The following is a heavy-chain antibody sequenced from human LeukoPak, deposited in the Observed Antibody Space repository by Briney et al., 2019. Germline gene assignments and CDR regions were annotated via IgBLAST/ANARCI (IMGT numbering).Heavy chain of an antibody. Sequence: SETLSLTCAVYGGSFSGYYRSWIRQPPGKGLEWIGEINHSGSTNYNPSLKSRVTISVDTSKNQFSLKLSSVTAADTAVYYCARGGGAHYYYDSSGHSGYWGQGTLVTVSS. CDR1: GGSFSGYY. J-gene: IGHJ4*02. CDR3: ARGGGAHYYYDSSGHSGY. CDR2: INHSGST. D-gene: IGHD3-22*01. V-gene: IGHV4-34*01.